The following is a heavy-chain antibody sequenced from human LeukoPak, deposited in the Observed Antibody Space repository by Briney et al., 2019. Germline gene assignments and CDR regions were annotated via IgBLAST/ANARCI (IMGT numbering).Heavy chain of an antibody. CDR3: ARDPTLYGDYEYYFDY. Sequence: GGSLRLSCAASGFTFSSYAMHWVRQAPGKGLEWVAVISYDGSNKYYADSVKGRFTISRDNSKNTLYLQLNSLRAEDTAVYYCARDPTLYGDYEYYFDYWGQGTLVTVSS. V-gene: IGHV3-30-3*01. CDR2: ISYDGSNK. J-gene: IGHJ4*02. D-gene: IGHD4-17*01. CDR1: GFTFSSYA.